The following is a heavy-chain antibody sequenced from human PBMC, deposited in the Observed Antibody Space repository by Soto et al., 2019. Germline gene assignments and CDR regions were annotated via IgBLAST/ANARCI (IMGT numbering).Heavy chain of an antibody. J-gene: IGHJ5*02. D-gene: IGHD5-12*01. CDR1: AYTFTSYD. CDR2: INPNLGKT. V-gene: IGHV1-69*10. Sequence: SVKVSCKASAYTFTSYDINWVRQATGQGLEWMAWINPNLGKTNYAQRFQGRVTMTADKSTSTAYMELSSLRSEDTAVYYCARDLPAQYSGYDPWGQGTLVTVSS. CDR3: ARDLPAQYSGYDP.